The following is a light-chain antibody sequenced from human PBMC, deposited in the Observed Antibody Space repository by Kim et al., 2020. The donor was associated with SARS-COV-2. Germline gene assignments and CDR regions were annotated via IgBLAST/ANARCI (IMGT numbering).Light chain of an antibody. CDR3: QTWDKTTAV. J-gene: IGLJ3*02. V-gene: IGLV3-1*01. CDR1: NLEDKY. CDR2: QDT. Sequence: VSQEQAAGVTCSGDNLEDKYSSWYQQKPGQSPVLVIYQDTKRPSGIPDRFSASISGNTATLTISGTQPLDEADYYCQTWDKTTAVFGGGTKVTVL.